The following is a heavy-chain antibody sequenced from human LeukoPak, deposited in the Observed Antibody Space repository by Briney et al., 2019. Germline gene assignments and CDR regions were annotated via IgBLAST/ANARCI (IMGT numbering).Heavy chain of an antibody. CDR3: AGLAAAGAYFDC. Sequence: SETLSLTCAVYGGSFSGYYWSWIRQPPGKGLEWIGEINHSGSTNYNPSLKSRVTISVDTSKNQFSLKLSSVTAADTAVYYCAGLAAAGAYFDCWGQGTLVTVSS. V-gene: IGHV4-34*01. D-gene: IGHD6-13*01. CDR2: INHSGST. J-gene: IGHJ4*02. CDR1: GGSFSGYY.